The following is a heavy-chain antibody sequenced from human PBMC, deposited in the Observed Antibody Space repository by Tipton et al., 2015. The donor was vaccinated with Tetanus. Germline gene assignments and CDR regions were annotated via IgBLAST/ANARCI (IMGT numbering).Heavy chain of an antibody. CDR3: ARALSQESGNYDFWSGYYKDYYYYGMDV. V-gene: IGHV3-74*01. CDR2: INSDGSST. CDR1: GFTFSSYW. D-gene: IGHD3-3*01. Sequence: SLRLSCAASGFTFSSYWMHWVRQAPGKGLVWVSRINSDGSSTSYADSVKGRFTISRDNAKNTLYLQMNRLRAEDTAVYYCARALSQESGNYDFWSGYYKDYYYYGMDVWGQGTTVTVSS. J-gene: IGHJ6*02.